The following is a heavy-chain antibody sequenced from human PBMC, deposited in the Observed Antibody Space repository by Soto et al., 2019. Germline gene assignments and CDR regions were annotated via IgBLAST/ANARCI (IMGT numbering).Heavy chain of an antibody. J-gene: IGHJ2*01. D-gene: IGHD3-22*01. CDR2: IIPIFGTA. V-gene: IGHV1-69*01. CDR3: AGVYYYASSGPNWYFDL. CDR1: GGTFSSYA. Sequence: QVQLVQSGAAVKKPGSSVKVSCKASGGTFSSYAISWVRQAPGQGLEWMGGIIPIFGTANYAQKFQGRVTITADESTSTAYMELSSMRSEDTAVYYCAGVYYYASSGPNWYFDLWGRGTLVTVSS.